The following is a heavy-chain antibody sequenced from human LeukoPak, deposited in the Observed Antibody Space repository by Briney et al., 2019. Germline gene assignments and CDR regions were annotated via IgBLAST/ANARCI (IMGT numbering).Heavy chain of an antibody. V-gene: IGHV1-18*01. D-gene: IGHD3-9*01. CDR1: GYTFTSYG. Sequence: ASVKVSCKASGYTFTSYGISWVRQAPGQGLEWMGWISAYNGNTNYAQKLQGRVTMTTDTSTSTAYMELRSLRSDDTAVYYCAREDILTGSQPFDYWGQGTLVTVSS. J-gene: IGHJ4*02. CDR2: ISAYNGNT. CDR3: AREDILTGSQPFDY.